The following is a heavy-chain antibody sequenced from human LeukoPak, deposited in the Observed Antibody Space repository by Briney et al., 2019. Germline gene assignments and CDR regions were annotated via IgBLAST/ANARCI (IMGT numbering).Heavy chain of an antibody. Sequence: SETLSLTCTVSGYSIRSGYYWGWVRQPPGEGLEWIGNTHQSGTTYYNPSLKSRVTISVDTSKNQFSLKLSSVTAADTAVYYCARGLYYDFWSGPPYYYYMDVWGKGTTVTVSS. CDR3: ARGLYYDFWSGPPYYYYMDV. V-gene: IGHV4-38-2*02. CDR2: THQSGTT. CDR1: GYSIRSGYY. D-gene: IGHD3-3*01. J-gene: IGHJ6*03.